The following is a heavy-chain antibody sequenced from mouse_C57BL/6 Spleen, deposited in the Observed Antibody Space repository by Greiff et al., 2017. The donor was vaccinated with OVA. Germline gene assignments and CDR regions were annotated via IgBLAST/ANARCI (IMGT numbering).Heavy chain of an antibody. CDR2: ISNGGGST. CDR3: ARHNGSSYGAWFAY. J-gene: IGHJ3*01. Sequence: EVKLVESGGGLVQPGGSLKLSCAASGFTFSDYYMYWVRQTPETRLEWVAYISNGGGSTYYPDTVKGRFTIARDNAKNTLYLQMSRLKSEDTAMYYCARHNGSSYGAWFAYWGQGTLVTVSA. CDR1: GFTFSDYY. D-gene: IGHD1-1*01. V-gene: IGHV5-12*01.